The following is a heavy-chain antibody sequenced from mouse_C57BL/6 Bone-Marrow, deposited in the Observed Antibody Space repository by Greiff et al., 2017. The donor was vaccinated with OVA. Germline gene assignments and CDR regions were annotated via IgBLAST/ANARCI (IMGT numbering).Heavy chain of an antibody. V-gene: IGHV1-55*01. J-gene: IGHJ1*03. CDR3: ARGSNWYFDV. CDR1: GYTFTSYW. CDR2: IYPGSGST. Sequence: QVQLQQPGAELVKPGASVKMSCKASGYTFTSYWITWVKQRPGQGLEWIGDIYPGSGSTNYNEKFKSKATLTVDTSSSTAYMQLSSPTSEDSAVYYCARGSNWYFDVWGTGTTVTVSS.